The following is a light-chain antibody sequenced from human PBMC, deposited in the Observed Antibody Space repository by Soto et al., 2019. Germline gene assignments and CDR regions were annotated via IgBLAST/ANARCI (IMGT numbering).Light chain of an antibody. J-gene: IGLJ2*01. CDR3: AAWVDSLNGVV. CDR1: SYNIGNNA. Sequence: QSVLTQPPSVSEAPRQRVTISCYGSSYNIGNNAVNWYQQLPGKAPKLLIYYDDLLPSGVSDRFSGSKSGTSASLAISGLQSEDEADYYCAAWVDSLNGVVFGGGTKVTVL. V-gene: IGLV1-36*01. CDR2: YDD.